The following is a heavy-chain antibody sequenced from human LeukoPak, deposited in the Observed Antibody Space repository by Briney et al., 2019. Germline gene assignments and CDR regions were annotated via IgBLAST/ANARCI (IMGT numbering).Heavy chain of an antibody. CDR2: IWYDGSNK. J-gene: IGHJ4*02. CDR1: GFTFSSYG. D-gene: IGHD1-26*01. V-gene: IGHV3-33*08. Sequence: PGGSLRLSCAASGFTFSSYGMHWVRQAPGKGLEWVAVIWYDGSNKYYADSVKGRFTISRDNSKNTLYLQMNSLRAEDTAVYYCARDDSGSYRGQFDYWGQGTLVTVSS. CDR3: ARDDSGSYRGQFDY.